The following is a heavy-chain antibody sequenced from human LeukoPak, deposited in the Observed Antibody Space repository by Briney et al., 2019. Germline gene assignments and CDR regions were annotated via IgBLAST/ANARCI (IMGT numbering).Heavy chain of an antibody. CDR3: ARVRQLVYYMDV. CDR2: INHSGST. Sequence: SETLSLTCAVYGGSFSGYYWSWIRQPPGKGLEWIGEINHSGSTNYNPSLKSRVTISVDTPKNQFSLKLSSVTAADTAVYYCARVRQLVYYMDVWGKGTTVTVSS. D-gene: IGHD6-13*01. J-gene: IGHJ6*03. CDR1: GGSFSGYY. V-gene: IGHV4-34*01.